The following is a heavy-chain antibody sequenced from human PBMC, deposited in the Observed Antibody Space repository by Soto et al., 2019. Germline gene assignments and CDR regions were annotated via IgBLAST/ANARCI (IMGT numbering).Heavy chain of an antibody. CDR3: ARDGAPYYYDNP. D-gene: IGHD3-22*01. J-gene: IGHJ5*02. Sequence: GGSLRLSCAASGFTFSSYSMNWVRQAPGKGLEWVSSISSSSSYIYYADSVKGRFTISRDNAKNSLYLQMNSLRAEDTAVYYCARDGAPYYYDNPWGQGTLVTVSS. V-gene: IGHV3-21*01. CDR2: ISSSSSYI. CDR1: GFTFSSYS.